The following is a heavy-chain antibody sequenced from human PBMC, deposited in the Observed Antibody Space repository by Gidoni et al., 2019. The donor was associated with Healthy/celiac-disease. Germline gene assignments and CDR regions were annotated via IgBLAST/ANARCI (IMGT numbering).Heavy chain of an antibody. CDR1: GSSFTSYW. CDR3: ARGRGRQVAGFDY. V-gene: IGHV5-51*01. Sequence: EVQLGQSGAEVTKPGESLKISCKGSGSSFTSYWIGWVRQMPGKGMEWMGIIYPGDSDTRYRPYFQGQVTIAADKSISTAYLQWSSLKASDTAMYYGARGRGRQVAGFDYWGQGTLVTVSS. D-gene: IGHD2-15*01. J-gene: IGHJ4*02. CDR2: IYPGDSDT.